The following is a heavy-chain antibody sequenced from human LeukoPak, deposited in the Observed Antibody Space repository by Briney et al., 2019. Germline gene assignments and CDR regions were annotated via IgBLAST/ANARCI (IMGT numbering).Heavy chain of an antibody. V-gene: IGHV4-34*01. D-gene: IGHD2-15*01. CDR2: INHSGST. CDR1: GGSFSGYY. J-gene: IGHJ4*02. Sequence: SETLSLTCAVYGGSFSGYYWSWIRQPPGKGLEWIGEINHSGSTNYNPSLKSRVTISVDTSKNQFSLKLSSVTAADTAVYYCARAACSGGSCYGFDYWGQGTLVTVSS. CDR3: ARAACSGGSCYGFDY.